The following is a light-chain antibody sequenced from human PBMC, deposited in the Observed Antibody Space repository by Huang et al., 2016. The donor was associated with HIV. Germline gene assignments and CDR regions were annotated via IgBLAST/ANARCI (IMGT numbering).Light chain of an antibody. V-gene: IGKV1-39*01. J-gene: IGKJ5*01. CDR1: QNMNTY. CDR2: SAS. CDR3: QQGYSALIT. Sequence: DILLTQSPSSLSASVGDRVTITCRASQNMNTYLNWYQQKPGKAPNLLIPSASTLQTGVPSRFSGSGSVTDFTLTVNSLQPEDSATYYCQQGYSALITFGQGTRL.